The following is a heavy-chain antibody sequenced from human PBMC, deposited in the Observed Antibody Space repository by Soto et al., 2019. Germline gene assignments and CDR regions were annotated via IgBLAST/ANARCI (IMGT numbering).Heavy chain of an antibody. Sequence: QVHLVESGGGVVQPGRSLRLSCTASGLTFSLYGMHWVRQAPGKGLEWVAAISDDGENKYSADSVKGRFTISRDNSKNTVYLQMNSLRAEDTAVYYCAKDRYGNSPGHLEYWGQGTLVTVSS. V-gene: IGHV3-30*18. CDR2: ISDDGENK. J-gene: IGHJ4*02. CDR3: AKDRYGNSPGHLEY. CDR1: GLTFSLYG. D-gene: IGHD3-9*01.